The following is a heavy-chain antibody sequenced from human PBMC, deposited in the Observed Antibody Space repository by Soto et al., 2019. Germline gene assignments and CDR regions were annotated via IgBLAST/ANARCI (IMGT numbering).Heavy chain of an antibody. CDR2: IRSKAYGGTT. Sequence: SLRLSCTASGFTFGDYAMSWFRQAPGKGLEWVGFIRSKAYGGTTEYAASVKGRFTISRDDSKSIAYLQMNSLKTEDTAVYYCTARPGYSSIFDYWGQGTLVTVSS. CDR1: GFTFGDYA. J-gene: IGHJ4*02. D-gene: IGHD1-26*01. CDR3: TARPGYSSIFDY. V-gene: IGHV3-49*03.